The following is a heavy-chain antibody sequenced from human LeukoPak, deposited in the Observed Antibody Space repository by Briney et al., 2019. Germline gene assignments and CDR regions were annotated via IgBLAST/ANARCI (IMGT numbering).Heavy chain of an antibody. D-gene: IGHD6-19*01. V-gene: IGHV1-18*01. CDR1: GYTFTSYG. Sequence: ASVKVSCKASGYTFTSYGISWVRQAPGQGLEWMGWISAYNSNTNYAQKLQGRVTMTTDTSTSTAYMELRSLRSDDTAVHYCARPLKKQWLGNWFDPWGQGTLVTVSS. CDR3: ARPLKKQWLGNWFDP. J-gene: IGHJ5*02. CDR2: ISAYNSNT.